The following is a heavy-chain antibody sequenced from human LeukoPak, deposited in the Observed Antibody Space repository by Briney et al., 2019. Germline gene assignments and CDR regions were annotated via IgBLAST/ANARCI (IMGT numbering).Heavy chain of an antibody. J-gene: IGHJ6*03. CDR1: GGSISSSSYY. CDR2: IYHSGST. D-gene: IGHD4-23*01. V-gene: IGHV4-30-2*01. CDR3: ARAPPVGTDYYYMDV. Sequence: SETLSLTCTVSGGSISSSSYYWSWIRQPPGKGLEWIGYIYHSGSTYYNPSLKSRVTISVDTSKNQFSLKLSSVTAADTAVYYCARAPPVGTDYYYMDVWGKGTTVTVSS.